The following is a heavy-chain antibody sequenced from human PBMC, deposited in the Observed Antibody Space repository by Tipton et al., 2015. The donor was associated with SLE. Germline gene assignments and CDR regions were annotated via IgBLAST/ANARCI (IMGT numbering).Heavy chain of an antibody. Sequence: TLSLTCAVSGSSISSDDYWGWIRQPPGKGLEWIGSIFYSGSTYYNWSLKSRVTISLDTSKNQFSLKLISVTAADTAVYYRARDEDIVVGSLDIWGQGTMVSVSS. CDR2: IFYSGST. V-gene: IGHV4-38-2*02. D-gene: IGHD2-15*01. J-gene: IGHJ3*02. CDR3: ARDEDIVVGSLDI. CDR1: GSSISSDDY.